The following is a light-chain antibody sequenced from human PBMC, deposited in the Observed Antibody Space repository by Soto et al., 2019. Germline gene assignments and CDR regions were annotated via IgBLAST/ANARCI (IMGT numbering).Light chain of an antibody. J-gene: IGLJ2*01. CDR1: SSDVGGNKF. CDR2: EVS. V-gene: IGLV2-14*01. Sequence: QSALTQPPSASGSPGQSVTISCTGTSSDVGGNKFVSWYQQHPGKAPRLIIYEVSNRPSGVSNRFSGSKSGNTASLTISGLQAEDEADYYCSSYTSSSTLVFGGGTKLTVL. CDR3: SSYTSSSTLV.